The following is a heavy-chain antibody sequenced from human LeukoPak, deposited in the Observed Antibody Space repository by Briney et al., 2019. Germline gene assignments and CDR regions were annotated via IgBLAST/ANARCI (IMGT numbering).Heavy chain of an antibody. D-gene: IGHD3-22*01. CDR1: GFTFSSYG. Sequence: GRSLRLSCAASGFTFSSYGMHWVRQAPGKGLEWVAVIWYDGSNKYYADSVKGRFTISRDNSKNTLYLQMNSLRAEDTAVYYCARAEGYYDSSGNGAFDIWGQGTMVTVSS. V-gene: IGHV3-33*01. CDR3: ARAEGYYDSSGNGAFDI. CDR2: IWYDGSNK. J-gene: IGHJ3*02.